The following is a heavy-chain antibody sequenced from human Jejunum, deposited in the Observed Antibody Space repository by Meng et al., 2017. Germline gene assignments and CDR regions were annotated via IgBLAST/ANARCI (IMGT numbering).Heavy chain of an antibody. CDR3: AGGGLVRSTRGYFDY. V-gene: IGHV6-1*01. CDR1: GYSVSSNSAG. D-gene: IGHD1-26*01. J-gene: IGHJ4*02. CDR2: TYYRSKWYI. Sequence: QIQLQQSVPGLVKPSQTLSLTCALAGYSVSSNSAGWNWIRQSPSRGLEWLGRTYYRSKWYIDYAVSVKSRITINPDTSKNQFSLHLNSVTPEDTAVYYCAGGGLVRSTRGYFDYWGQGTLVTVSS.